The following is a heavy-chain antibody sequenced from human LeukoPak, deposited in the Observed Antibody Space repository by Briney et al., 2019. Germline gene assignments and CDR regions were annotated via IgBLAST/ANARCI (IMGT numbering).Heavy chain of an antibody. Sequence: PSETLSLTFTVSGGSISSGGYYWSWIRQPPGKGLEWIGYIYHSGSTYYNPSLKSRVTISVDRSKNQFSLKLSSVTAADTAVYYCARFDYGGNSNYWGQGTLVTVSS. J-gene: IGHJ4*02. CDR2: IYHSGST. CDR3: ARFDYGGNSNY. CDR1: GGSISSGGYY. D-gene: IGHD4-23*01. V-gene: IGHV4-30-2*01.